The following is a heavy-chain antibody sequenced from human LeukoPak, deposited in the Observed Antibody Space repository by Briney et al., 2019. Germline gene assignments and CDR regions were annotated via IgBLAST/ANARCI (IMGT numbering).Heavy chain of an antibody. Sequence: SETLSLTCAVSGYSIRSGYYWGWIRQPPGKGPEWIGSIDHSGNTHYNPSLKSRVTISADTSTNQFSLKLSSVTAADTAVYYCASGMTTATDYWGQGTLVTVSS. CDR3: ASGMTTATDY. J-gene: IGHJ4*02. V-gene: IGHV4-38-2*01. D-gene: IGHD4-17*01. CDR2: IDHSGNT. CDR1: GYSIRSGYY.